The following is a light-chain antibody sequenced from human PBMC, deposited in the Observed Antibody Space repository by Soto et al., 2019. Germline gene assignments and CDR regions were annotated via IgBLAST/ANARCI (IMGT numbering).Light chain of an antibody. J-gene: IGKJ1*01. CDR2: DAS. CDR1: QDISNY. V-gene: IGKV1-33*01. Sequence: DIQMTQSPSSLSASVGDRVTITCQASQDISNYLNWFQQKPGKAPKLLIYDASNLETGVPSRFSGSGSGTDFTLTISSLQPEDIAIYYCQQYDNPAWTFGQGTKVEIK. CDR3: QQYDNPAWT.